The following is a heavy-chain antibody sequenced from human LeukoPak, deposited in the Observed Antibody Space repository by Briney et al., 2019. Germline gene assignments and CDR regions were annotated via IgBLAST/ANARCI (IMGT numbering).Heavy chain of an antibody. CDR2: IIPIFGTA. Sequence: SVKVSCKASGGTFSSYAISWVRQAPGRGLEWMGGIIPIFGTANYAQKFQGRVTITAGESTSTAYMELSSLRSEDTAVYYCASRLRFLEWLPFYDYWGQGTLVTVSS. CDR1: GGTFSSYA. D-gene: IGHD3-3*01. CDR3: ASRLRFLEWLPFYDY. J-gene: IGHJ4*02. V-gene: IGHV1-69*01.